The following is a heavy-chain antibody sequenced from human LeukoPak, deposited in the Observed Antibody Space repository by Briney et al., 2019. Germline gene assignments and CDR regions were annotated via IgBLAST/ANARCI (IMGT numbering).Heavy chain of an antibody. J-gene: IGHJ4*02. CDR1: TGSITNYY. Sequence: SETLSLTCTVSTGSITNYYWSWIRQPPGKGLEWIGYIYFTGSTNYNASLKSRVTISVDTSKNQFSLKLSSATAADTAVYYCARHSTDWDYFDYWGQGTLVTVSS. D-gene: IGHD6-19*01. CDR2: IYFTGST. V-gene: IGHV4-59*01. CDR3: ARHSTDWDYFDY.